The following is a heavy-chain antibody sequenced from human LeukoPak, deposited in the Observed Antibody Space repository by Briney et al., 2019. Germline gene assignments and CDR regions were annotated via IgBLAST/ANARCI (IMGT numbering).Heavy chain of an antibody. V-gene: IGHV3-66*02. CDR2: IYSGGST. Sequence: GGSLRLSCAASGFTFSSNYMSWVRQAPGKGLEWGSVIYSGGSTYYADSVKGRFTISRDNSKNTLYLQMNSLRAEDTAVYYCARGGYCSSTSCYTGDYWFDPWGQGTLVTVSS. CDR1: GFTFSSNY. D-gene: IGHD2-2*02. CDR3: ARGGYCSSTSCYTGDYWFDP. J-gene: IGHJ5*02.